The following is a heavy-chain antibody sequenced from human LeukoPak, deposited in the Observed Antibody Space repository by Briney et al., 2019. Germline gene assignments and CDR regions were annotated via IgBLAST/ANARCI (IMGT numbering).Heavy chain of an antibody. J-gene: IGHJ4*02. Sequence: SETLSLTCAVYGGSFSGYYWSWIRQPPGKGLEWIGEINHSGSTNYSPSLKSRVTISVDTSKNQFSLKLSSVTAADTAVYYCARVGWYYFDYWGQGTLVTVSS. V-gene: IGHV4-34*01. CDR1: GGSFSGYY. CDR3: ARVGWYYFDY. D-gene: IGHD6-19*01. CDR2: INHSGST.